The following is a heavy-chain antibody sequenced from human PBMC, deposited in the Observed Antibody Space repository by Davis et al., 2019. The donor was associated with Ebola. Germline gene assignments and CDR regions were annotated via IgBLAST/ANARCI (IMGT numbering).Heavy chain of an antibody. V-gene: IGHV3-30*04. CDR1: GFTFSSYA. D-gene: IGHD5/OR15-5a*01. Sequence: GGSLRLSCAASGFTFSSYAMHWVRQAPGKGLEWVAVISYDGSNKYYADSVKGRFTISRDNSKNTLYLQMNSLRAEDTAVYYCARRVSVYYYGMDVWGQGTTVTVSS. J-gene: IGHJ6*02. CDR3: ARRVSVYYYGMDV. CDR2: ISYDGSNK.